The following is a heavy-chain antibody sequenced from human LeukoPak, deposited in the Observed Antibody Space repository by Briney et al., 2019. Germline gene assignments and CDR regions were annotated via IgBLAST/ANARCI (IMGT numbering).Heavy chain of an antibody. D-gene: IGHD5-12*01. V-gene: IGHV3-11*01. CDR1: GFTFSDYY. Sequence: TSGGSLRLSCAASGFTFSDYYMSWIRQAPGKGLEWVSYISSSGSTIYYADSVKGRFTISRDNAKNSLYLQMNSLRAEDTAVYYCARTDPGSGYDFVGRWGYYYYGMDVWGQGTTVTVSS. CDR2: ISSSGSTI. CDR3: ARTDPGSGYDFVGRWGYYYYGMDV. J-gene: IGHJ6*02.